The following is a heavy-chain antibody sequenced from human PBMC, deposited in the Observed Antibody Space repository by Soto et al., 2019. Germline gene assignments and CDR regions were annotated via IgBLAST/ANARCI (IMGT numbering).Heavy chain of an antibody. CDR1: GFTFSSYA. Sequence: EVQLLESGGGLVQPGGSLRLSCAASGFTFSSYAMSWVRQAPGKGLEWVSAISGSGGSTYYADSVKGRFTSSRDNSKNTLYLQMNSLRAEDTAVYYCAKGQRDLYYYYMDVWGKGTTVTVSS. CDR3: AKGQRDLYYYYMDV. V-gene: IGHV3-23*01. J-gene: IGHJ6*03. CDR2: ISGSGGST. D-gene: IGHD6-25*01.